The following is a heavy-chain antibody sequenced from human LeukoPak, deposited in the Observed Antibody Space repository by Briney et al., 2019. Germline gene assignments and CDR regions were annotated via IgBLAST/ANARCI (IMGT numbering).Heavy chain of an antibody. V-gene: IGHV3-23*01. Sequence: GGSLRLSCAASRFTFSNFALIWVRQAPGKGLEWVSIINDGGGNTYYADSVKGRFTISRDNSKNTLYLQMNSLRAEDTAVYYCARGAHVDTAMITGYFDYWGQGTLVTVSS. CDR2: INDGGGNT. D-gene: IGHD5-18*01. J-gene: IGHJ4*02. CDR3: ARGAHVDTAMITGYFDY. CDR1: RFTFSNFA.